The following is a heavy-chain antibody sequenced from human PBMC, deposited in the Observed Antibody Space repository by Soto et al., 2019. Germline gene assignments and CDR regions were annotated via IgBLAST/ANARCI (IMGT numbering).Heavy chain of an antibody. CDR3: AADPYCSSASCILDV. J-gene: IGHJ6*02. Sequence: QMQLVQSGPEVKKPGTSVKVSCKASGFTFTSSAVQWVRQARGQRLEWIGWIVVGSGNTNDAQKLQERVTITRDMSTCTAYMELSSLRSEDTAVYYCAADPYCSSASCILDVWGQGTTVTVSS. D-gene: IGHD2-2*01. CDR2: IVVGSGNT. V-gene: IGHV1-58*01. CDR1: GFTFTSSA.